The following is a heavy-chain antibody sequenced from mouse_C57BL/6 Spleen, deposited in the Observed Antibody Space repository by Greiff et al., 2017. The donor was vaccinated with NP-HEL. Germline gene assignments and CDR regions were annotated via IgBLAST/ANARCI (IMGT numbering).Heavy chain of an antibody. CDR3: ARFNYGNYEGYFDV. Sequence: EVKLQESGGGLVQPGGSLSLSCAASGFTFTDYYMSWVRQPPGQALEWLGFIRNKANGYTTEYSASVKGRFTISRDNSQSILYLQMNALRAEDSATYYGARFNYGNYEGYFDVWGTGTTVTVSS. J-gene: IGHJ1*03. CDR2: IRNKANGYTT. V-gene: IGHV7-3*01. D-gene: IGHD2-1*01. CDR1: GFTFTDYY.